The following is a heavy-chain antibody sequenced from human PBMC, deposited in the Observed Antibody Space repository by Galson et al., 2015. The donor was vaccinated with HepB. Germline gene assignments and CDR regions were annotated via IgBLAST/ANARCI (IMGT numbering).Heavy chain of an antibody. V-gene: IGHV4-59*01. D-gene: IGHD2-2*01. CDR3: ARYICGSTSCYFDY. Sequence: ETLSPTFNVSGYSMSGYYWSLIRQSPGKGLEWIGYIYYSGSTNSNPSLKSRVTMSVHTSMSEFSLKLASVTAADTAVYYCARYICGSTSCYFDYWGQGRLVTVSS. CDR2: IYYSGST. J-gene: IGHJ4*02. CDR1: GYSMSGYY.